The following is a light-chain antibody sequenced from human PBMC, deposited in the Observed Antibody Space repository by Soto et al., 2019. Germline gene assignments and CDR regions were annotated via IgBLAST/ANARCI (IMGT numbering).Light chain of an antibody. V-gene: IGLV2-14*01. CDR1: SRDVGGYNY. CDR2: EVS. Sequence: QSALTQPASVYRSPGQSITISCTGTSRDVGGYNYVSWYQQHPGKAPKLMIYEVSNRPSGVSDRFSAYKSGNTSSLTISGVQAEDEADYYCSSYTSSSSVVFGGGTKLAVL. J-gene: IGLJ2*01. CDR3: SSYTSSSSVV.